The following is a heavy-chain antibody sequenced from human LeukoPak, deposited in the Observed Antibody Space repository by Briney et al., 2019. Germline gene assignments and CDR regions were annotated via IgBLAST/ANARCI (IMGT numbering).Heavy chain of an antibody. V-gene: IGHV3-7*01. D-gene: IGHD2/OR15-2a*01. CDR3: ARDWFHAIDY. CDR1: GFTFSSYE. CDR2: IKQDGSEK. Sequence: GGSLRLSCAASGFTFSSYEMNWVRQAPGKGLEWVANIKQDGSEKYYVDSVKGRFTISRDNAKNSLYLQMNSLRAEDTAVYYCARDWFHAIDYWGQGTLVTVSS. J-gene: IGHJ4*02.